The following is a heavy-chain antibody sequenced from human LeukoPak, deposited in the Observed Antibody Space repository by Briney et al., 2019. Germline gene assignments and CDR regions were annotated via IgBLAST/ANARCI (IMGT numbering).Heavy chain of an antibody. CDR1: GGSISSSSCY. CDR2: IYYSGST. Sequence: PSETLSLTCTVSGGSISSSSCYWDWIRQPPGKGLEWIGNIYYSGSTYYNPSLKSRVTISVDTSKNQFSLKLSSVTAADTAVYYCARDLTYYYDSSGYVDYWGQGTLVTVSS. J-gene: IGHJ4*02. D-gene: IGHD3-22*01. CDR3: ARDLTYYYDSSGYVDY. V-gene: IGHV4-39*07.